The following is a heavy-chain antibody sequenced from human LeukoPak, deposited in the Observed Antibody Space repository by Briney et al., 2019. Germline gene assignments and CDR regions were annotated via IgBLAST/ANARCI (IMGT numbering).Heavy chain of an antibody. Sequence: XGSLRLSCAASGFTFSSYAMSWVRQAPGKGLEWVSAISGSGGSTYYADSVKGRFTISRDNSKNTLYLQMNSLRAEDTAVYYCAKGSLGATNYFDYWGQGTLVTVSS. CDR1: GFTFSSYA. CDR2: ISGSGGST. D-gene: IGHD1-26*01. V-gene: IGHV3-23*01. J-gene: IGHJ4*02. CDR3: AKGSLGATNYFDY.